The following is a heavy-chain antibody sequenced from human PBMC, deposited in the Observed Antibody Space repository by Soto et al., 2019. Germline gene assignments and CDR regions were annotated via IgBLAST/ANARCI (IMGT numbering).Heavy chain of an antibody. CDR3: AIGGGQIYYKGLDV. J-gene: IGHJ6*02. V-gene: IGHV3-11*01. CDR1: GLFFSDYY. CDR2: ISCTGDTK. D-gene: IGHD3-10*01. Sequence: PGGSLRLSCAASGLFFSDYYLSWIRQAPGKALECVAYISCTGDTKYYADSVTGRFTISRDNPKNSLYLQMNSLRPEDAAVYYCAIGGGQIYYKGLDVWGQGTTVTVSS.